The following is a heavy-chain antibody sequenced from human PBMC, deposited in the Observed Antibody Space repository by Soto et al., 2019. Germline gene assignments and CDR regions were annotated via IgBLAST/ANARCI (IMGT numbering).Heavy chain of an antibody. CDR1: GFTFSSYD. CDR2: ISSDGGTT. Sequence: EVQLAESGGGMVQPGGSLRLSCVASGFTFSSYDMHWVRQAPGKGLEYVSSISSDGGTTNYGNSVKCRFTISRDNSKNTLYLQMGSLRAEDMAVYYCVRRVSGNYDYWGQGTLVTVSS. D-gene: IGHD1-7*01. J-gene: IGHJ4*02. V-gene: IGHV3-64*01. CDR3: VRRVSGNYDY.